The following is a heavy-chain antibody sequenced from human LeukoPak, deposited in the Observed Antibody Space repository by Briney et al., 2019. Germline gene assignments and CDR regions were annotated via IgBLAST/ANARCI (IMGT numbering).Heavy chain of an antibody. CDR1: GGSISSSNW. CDR2: IYHSGST. J-gene: IGHJ4*02. V-gene: IGHV4-4*02. CDR3: ARSEDAENHYYGSGEGDY. Sequence: PSETLSLTCAVSGGSISSSNWWSWVRQPPGKGLEWIGEIYHSGSTNYNPSLKSRVTISVDKSKNQFSLKLSSVSAADTAVYYCARSEDAENHYYGSGEGDYWGQGTLVTVSS. D-gene: IGHD3-10*01.